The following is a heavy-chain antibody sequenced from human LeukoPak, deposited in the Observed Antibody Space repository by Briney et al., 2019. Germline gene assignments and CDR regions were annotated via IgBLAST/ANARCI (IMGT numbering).Heavy chain of an antibody. J-gene: IGHJ5*02. CDR2: IFYRGNT. CDR1: GVSISGGDY. Sequence: SQTLSLTCIVSGVSISGGDYWGWIRQHPGKGLEWIGYIFYRGNTYYSPSLKSRVSMSIDTSKNQFSLMLSSVTAADTAVYYCARVIEYSGRFDPWGQGTLVTVSS. V-gene: IGHV4-31*03. D-gene: IGHD1-26*01. CDR3: ARVIEYSGRFDP.